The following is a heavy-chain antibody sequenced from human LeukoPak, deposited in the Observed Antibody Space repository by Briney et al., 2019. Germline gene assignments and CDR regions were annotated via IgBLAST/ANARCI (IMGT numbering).Heavy chain of an antibody. J-gene: IGHJ4*02. CDR2: INHSGST. CDR3: ARYYGSGSYYRRFDY. V-gene: IGHV4-34*01. CDR1: GGSFSGYY. Sequence: ASETLSLTCAVYGGSFSGYYWGWIRQPPGKGLEWIGEINHSGSTNYNPSLKSRVTISVDTSKNQFSLKLSSVTAADTAVYYCARYYGSGSYYRRFDYWGQGTLVTVSS. D-gene: IGHD3-10*01.